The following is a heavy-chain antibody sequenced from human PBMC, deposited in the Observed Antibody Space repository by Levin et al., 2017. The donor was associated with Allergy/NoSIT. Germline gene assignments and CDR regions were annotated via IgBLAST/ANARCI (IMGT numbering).Heavy chain of an antibody. D-gene: IGHD6-19*01. CDR3: ARPPYSSGWSPGDY. CDR2: IYYSGST. Sequence: SETLSLTCTVSGGSISSSSYYWGWIRQPPGTGLEWIGSIYYSGSTYYNPSLKSRVTISVDTSKNQFSLKLSSVTAADTAVYYCARPPYSSGWSPGDYWGQGTLVTVSS. V-gene: IGHV4-39*01. J-gene: IGHJ4*02. CDR1: GGSISSSSYY.